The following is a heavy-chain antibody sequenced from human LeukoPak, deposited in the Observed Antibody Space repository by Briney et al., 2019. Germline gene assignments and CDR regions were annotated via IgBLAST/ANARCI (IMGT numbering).Heavy chain of an antibody. CDR1: GYTFTSYG. CDR2: ISAYNGNT. J-gene: IGHJ4*02. CDR3: ARDKYCSSTSCYTGFDY. D-gene: IGHD2-2*02. Sequence: ASVKVSCKASGYTFTSYGISWVRQAPGQGLEWMGWISAYNGNTNYAQKLQGSVTMTTDTSTSTAYMELRSLRSDDTAVYYCARDKYCSSTSCYTGFDYWGQGTLVTVSS. V-gene: IGHV1-18*01.